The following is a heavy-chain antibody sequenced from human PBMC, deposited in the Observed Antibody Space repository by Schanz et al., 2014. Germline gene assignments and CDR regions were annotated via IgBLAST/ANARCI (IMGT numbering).Heavy chain of an antibody. J-gene: IGHJ4*02. D-gene: IGHD4-17*01. CDR2: ISSGSSTI. Sequence: QVQLVESGGGLVKPGGSLRLSCVVSGFIFSDHYMSWIRQAPGKGLEWISYISSGSSTIHYADSVKGRFTISRDNAKNSLFLQMNSLRPEDTAVYYCARDMGPRWSVTPFGYWGQGILVSVSS. V-gene: IGHV3-11*04. CDR1: GFIFSDHY. CDR3: ARDMGPRWSVTPFGY.